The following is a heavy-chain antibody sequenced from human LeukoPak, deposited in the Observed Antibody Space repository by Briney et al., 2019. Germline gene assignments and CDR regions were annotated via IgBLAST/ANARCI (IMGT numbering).Heavy chain of an antibody. J-gene: IGHJ1*01. CDR1: GGSISSGSYY. D-gene: IGHD3-9*01. CDR3: ARHGAMTGNSQH. V-gene: IGHV4-39*01. Sequence: SETLSLTCTVSGGSISSGSYYWGWIRQPPGKGLEWIGSIYYSGSTYYNPSLKSRVTISVDTSNNQFSLKLSSVTAADMAVYYCARHGAMTGNSQHWGQGTLVTVTS. CDR2: IYYSGST.